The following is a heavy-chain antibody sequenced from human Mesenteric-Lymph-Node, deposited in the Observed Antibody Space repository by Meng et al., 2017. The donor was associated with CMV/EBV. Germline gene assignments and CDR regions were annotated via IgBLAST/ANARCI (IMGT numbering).Heavy chain of an antibody. CDR3: ARCGSSCYNDY. D-gene: IGHD2-15*01. CDR2: ISVYSGNT. Sequence: SCQASGGTFSSYAISWVRQAPGQGLEWMGWISVYSGNTNYAQKFQGRATMTTDTSTSAAYMELRSLRSDDTAVYYCARCGSSCYNDYWGQGTLVTVSS. CDR1: GGTFSSYA. J-gene: IGHJ4*02. V-gene: IGHV1-18*01.